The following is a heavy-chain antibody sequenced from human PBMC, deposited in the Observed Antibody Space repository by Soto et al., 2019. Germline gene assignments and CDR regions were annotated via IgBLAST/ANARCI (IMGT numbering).Heavy chain of an antibody. CDR1: GYTFTSYG. D-gene: IGHD2-2*01. Sequence: GASVKVSCKASGYTFTSYGISWVRQAPGQGLEWMGWISAYNGNTNYAQKLQGRVTMTTDTSTSTAYMELRSLRSDDTAVYYCARDVVVPAAMGGYYYYGMDVWGQGTTVTVSS. V-gene: IGHV1-18*01. J-gene: IGHJ6*02. CDR3: ARDVVVPAAMGGYYYYGMDV. CDR2: ISAYNGNT.